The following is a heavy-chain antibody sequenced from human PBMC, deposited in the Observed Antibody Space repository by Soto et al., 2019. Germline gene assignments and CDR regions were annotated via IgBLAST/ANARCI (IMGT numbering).Heavy chain of an antibody. CDR1: GGTFSSYA. D-gene: IGHD4-4*01. Sequence: GASVKVSCKASGGTFSSYAISWVRQAPGQGLEWMGGIIPIFGTANYAQKFQGRVTITADESTSTAYMELSSLRSEDTAVYYCARETTVTTTSTNYYYYGMDVWGQGSTVTGSS. V-gene: IGHV1-69*13. J-gene: IGHJ6*02. CDR3: ARETTVTTTSTNYYYYGMDV. CDR2: IIPIFGTA.